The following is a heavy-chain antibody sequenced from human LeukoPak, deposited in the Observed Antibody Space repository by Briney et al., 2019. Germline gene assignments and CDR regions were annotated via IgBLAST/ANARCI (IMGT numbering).Heavy chain of an antibody. Sequence: GGSLRLSCAASGFTFSSYATSWVRQAPGKGLEWVSAISGSGGSTYYADSVKGRFTISRDNSKNTLYLQMNSLRAEDTAVYYCAKDWYYYDSSGRKNDAFDIWGQGTMVTVSS. CDR1: GFTFSSYA. CDR2: ISGSGGST. CDR3: AKDWYYYDSSGRKNDAFDI. D-gene: IGHD3-22*01. V-gene: IGHV3-23*01. J-gene: IGHJ3*02.